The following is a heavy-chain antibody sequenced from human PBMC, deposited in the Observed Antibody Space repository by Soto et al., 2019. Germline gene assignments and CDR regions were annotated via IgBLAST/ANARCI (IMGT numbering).Heavy chain of an antibody. Sequence: GGPLRLSCAASAFTFSSYWMSWGRQAPGNGLEGGANISQDGTDKNYVDSVKGRFTIARDNTKNSLSLQMHSLRVDDTVFYFCARDKNNKQGFATWGHGTLVTVSS. CDR1: AFTFSSYW. J-gene: IGHJ5*01. CDR3: ARDKNNKQGFAT. V-gene: IGHV3-7*01. CDR2: ISQDGTDK.